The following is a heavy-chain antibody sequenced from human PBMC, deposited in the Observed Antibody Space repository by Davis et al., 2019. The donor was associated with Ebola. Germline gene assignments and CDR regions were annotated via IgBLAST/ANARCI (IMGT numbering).Heavy chain of an antibody. CDR2: ISAYNGNT. CDR1: GYTFTSYG. V-gene: IGHV1-18*01. D-gene: IGHD3-10*01. CDR3: ASFPLMVQGVWGNWFDP. Sequence: ASVKVSCKASGYTFTSYGISWVRQAPGQGLEWMGWISAYNGNTNYAQKLQGRVTMTTDTSTSTAYMELRSLRSDDTAVYYCASFPLMVQGVWGNWFDPWGQGTLVTVS. J-gene: IGHJ5*02.